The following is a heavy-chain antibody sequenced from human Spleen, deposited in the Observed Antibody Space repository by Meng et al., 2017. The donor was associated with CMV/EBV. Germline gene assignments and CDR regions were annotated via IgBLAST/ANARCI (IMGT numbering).Heavy chain of an antibody. CDR1: RFTFSSYG. D-gene: IGHD2-2*01. CDR2: ISSSSSYI. Sequence: GESLKISCAASRFTFSSYGMNWVRQAPGKGLEWVSSISSSSSYIYYADSVKGRFTISRDNAKNSLYLQMNSLRAEDTAVYYCARDDQLLFKGNPRNYGMDVWGQGTTVTVSS. CDR3: ARDDQLLFKGNPRNYGMDV. V-gene: IGHV3-21*01. J-gene: IGHJ6*02.